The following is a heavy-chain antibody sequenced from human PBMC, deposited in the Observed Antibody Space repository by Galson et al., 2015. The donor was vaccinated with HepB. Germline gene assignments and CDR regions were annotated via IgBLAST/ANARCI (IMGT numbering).Heavy chain of an antibody. CDR1: GYTFTSLD. Sequence: SVKVSCKASGYTFTSLDINWVRQATGQGLEWMGWMDPNSGDTGFAQKFQGRVTMTRNIAISTAYMELSSLRSEDTAVYYCARVGSKGYYYMDVWGKGTTVTVSS. D-gene: IGHD2-2*01. CDR3: ARVGSKGYYYMDV. V-gene: IGHV1-8*01. J-gene: IGHJ6*03. CDR2: MDPNSGDT.